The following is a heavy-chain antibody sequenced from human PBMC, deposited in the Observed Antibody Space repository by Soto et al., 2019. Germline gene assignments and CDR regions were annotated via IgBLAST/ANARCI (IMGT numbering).Heavy chain of an antibody. CDR1: GGSFGKSA. CDR2: FIPVYRTL. J-gene: IGHJ4*02. V-gene: IGHV1-69*01. CDR3: ARGRDQPPVGLYFDS. Sequence: QVQLVQSGAEVKKPGSSVKVSCKASGGSFGKSAINWVRQTPGQGLEWLGGFIPVYRTLNYAQKFQGRVTITADESTGTAYLELTSLRFDDTAVYYCARGRDQPPVGLYFDSWGEGTRVTVSS. D-gene: IGHD1-26*01.